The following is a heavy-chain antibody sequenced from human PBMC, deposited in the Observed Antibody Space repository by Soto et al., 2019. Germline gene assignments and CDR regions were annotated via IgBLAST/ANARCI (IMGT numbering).Heavy chain of an antibody. J-gene: IGHJ5*02. CDR2: ISGSGGST. CDR3: ANSRGDYAPVIDWFDP. Sequence: GGSLRLSCAASGFTFSSYAMSWVRQAPGKGLEWVSAISGSGGSTYYADSVKGRFTISRDNSKNTLYLQMNSLRAEDTAVYYCANSRGDYAPVIDWFDPWGQGTLVTVSS. V-gene: IGHV3-23*01. D-gene: IGHD4-17*01. CDR1: GFTFSSYA.